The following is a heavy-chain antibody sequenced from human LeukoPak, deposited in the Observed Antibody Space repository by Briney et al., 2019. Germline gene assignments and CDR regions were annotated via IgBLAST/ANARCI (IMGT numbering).Heavy chain of an antibody. CDR2: INYSGST. J-gene: IGHJ6*02. D-gene: IGHD2/OR15-2a*01. CDR3: ARDNRYLDPGVYYYYGMDV. Sequence: PSETLSLTCAVHGGSFSGYYWSWIRQPPGMGLEWFGGINYSGSTNFNSSLKSRGTISVDTSKNEFSLKLTSVTAADTAVYYCARDNRYLDPGVYYYYGMDVWGQGTTVTVSS. V-gene: IGHV4-34*01. CDR1: GGSFSGYY.